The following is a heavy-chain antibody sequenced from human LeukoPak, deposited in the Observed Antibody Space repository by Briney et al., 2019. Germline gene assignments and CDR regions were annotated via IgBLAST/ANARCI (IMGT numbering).Heavy chain of an antibody. V-gene: IGHV3-23*01. CDR1: GISLSNYD. CDR3: AKRGVVIRGILVIGYHQEAYHYDF. Sequence: GGSLRLSCVVSGISLSNYDMTWVRQAPGKGLEWVSYISERGGGTMYADSVKGRFTISRDTSLNTLYLQMNNLRAEDTAVYFCAKRGVVIRGILVIGYHQEAYHYDFWGQGVMVTVSS. D-gene: IGHD3-10*01. J-gene: IGHJ4*02. CDR2: ISERGGGT.